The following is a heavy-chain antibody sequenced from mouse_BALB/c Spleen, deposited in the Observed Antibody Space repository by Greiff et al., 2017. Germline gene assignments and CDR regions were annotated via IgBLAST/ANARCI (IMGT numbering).Heavy chain of an antibody. CDR2: ISNLAYSI. V-gene: IGHV5-15*02. J-gene: IGHJ2*01. Sequence: EVKVVESGGGLVQPGGSRKLSCAASGFTFSDYGMAWVRQAPGKGPAWVAFISNLAYSIYYADTVTGRFTISRENAKNTLYLEMSSLRSEDTAMYYCAREATGYFDYWGQGTTLTVSS. D-gene: IGHD1-1*01. CDR1: GFTFSDYG. CDR3: AREATGYFDY.